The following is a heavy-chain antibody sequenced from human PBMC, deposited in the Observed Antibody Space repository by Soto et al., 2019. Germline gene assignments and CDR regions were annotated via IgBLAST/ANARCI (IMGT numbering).Heavy chain of an antibody. D-gene: IGHD3-9*01. Sequence: EVQLVESGGGLVQPGGSLRLSCAASGFTFSTYAMQWVRQAPGKGLEFVSSISSNGGNTNYAYSVKGRFTISRDNSSDMLYLQMGSLTPEDMAVYYCARDGRYMNDYLGQGTLFTVSS. CDR2: ISSNGGNT. CDR3: ARDGRYMNDY. CDR1: GFTFSTYA. J-gene: IGHJ4*02. V-gene: IGHV3-64*01.